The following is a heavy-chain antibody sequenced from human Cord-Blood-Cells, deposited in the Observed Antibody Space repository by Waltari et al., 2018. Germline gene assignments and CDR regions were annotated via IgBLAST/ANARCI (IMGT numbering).Heavy chain of an antibody. J-gene: IGHJ3*02. CDR1: GFTFSSYG. CDR3: ARDTVELGAFDI. Sequence: QVQLVESGGGVVQPGRSLRLSCAASGFTFSSYGMHWVRQAPGKGLGLWEIIMYDGSNKYYADSVKGRFTIPRENSKNTLYLQMDSVRAEDTAVYYCARDTVELGAFDIWGQGTMVTVSS. V-gene: IGHV3-33*01. CDR2: IMYDGSNK. D-gene: IGHD1-7*01.